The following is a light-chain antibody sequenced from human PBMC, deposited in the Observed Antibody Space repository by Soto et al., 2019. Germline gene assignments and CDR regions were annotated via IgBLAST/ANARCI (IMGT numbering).Light chain of an antibody. CDR3: QQRFNWPLT. Sequence: VLTQSPATLPLSPGDRATLSCRASQNVGTYLAWYQQKPGQVPRLLIYDASNRATSIPARFSGSGSGTALPLTISSLEPEDFAVYYCQQRFNWPLTFGGGTKVEIK. CDR2: DAS. J-gene: IGKJ4*01. CDR1: QNVGTY. V-gene: IGKV3-11*01.